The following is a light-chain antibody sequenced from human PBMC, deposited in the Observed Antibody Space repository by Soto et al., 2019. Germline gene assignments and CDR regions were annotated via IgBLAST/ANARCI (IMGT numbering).Light chain of an antibody. CDR2: LGS. Sequence: DIVMTQSPLSLPVTPGEPASISCRSSRSLLHSNGYNYLDWYLQKPGQSPQLLIYLGSNRASGVPDRFSGSGSGTDFTLKIGRVEAEDVGVYYCMQALQTPWTFGQGTKVEIK. CDR1: RSLLHSNGYNY. CDR3: MQALQTPWT. V-gene: IGKV2-28*01. J-gene: IGKJ1*01.